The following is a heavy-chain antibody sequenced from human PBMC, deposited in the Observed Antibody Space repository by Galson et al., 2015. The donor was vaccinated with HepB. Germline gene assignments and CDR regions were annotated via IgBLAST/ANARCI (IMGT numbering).Heavy chain of an antibody. D-gene: IGHD6-19*01. Sequence: SVKVSCKASGGTFSSYAISWVRQAPGQGLEWMGRIIPILGIANYAQKFQGRVTITADKSTSTAYMELSSLRSEDTAVYYCARGGSGLPFDYWGQGTLVTVSS. J-gene: IGHJ4*02. CDR3: ARGGSGLPFDY. CDR1: GGTFSSYA. CDR2: IIPILGIA. V-gene: IGHV1-69*04.